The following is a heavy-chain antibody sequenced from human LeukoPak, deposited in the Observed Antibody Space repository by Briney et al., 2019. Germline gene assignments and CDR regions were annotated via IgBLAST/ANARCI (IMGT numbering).Heavy chain of an antibody. V-gene: IGHV3-23*01. CDR3: AKYVVPAAMGYFDL. D-gene: IGHD2-2*01. Sequence: GGSLRLSCAASEFTFSSYAMSWVRQAPGKGLEWVSAISGSGGSTYYADSVKGRFTISRDNSKNTLYLRMNSLRAEDTAVYYCAKYVVPAAMGYFDLWGRGTLVTVSS. J-gene: IGHJ2*01. CDR2: ISGSGGST. CDR1: EFTFSSYA.